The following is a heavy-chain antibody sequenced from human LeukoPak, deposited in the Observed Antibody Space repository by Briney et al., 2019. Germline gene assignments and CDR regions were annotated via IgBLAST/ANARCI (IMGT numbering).Heavy chain of an antibody. CDR1: GYTFTVYY. D-gene: IGHD4-17*01. J-gene: IGHJ4*02. Sequence: ASVTVSCKASGYTFTVYYMHWVRQAPGQGLEWMGWINPNSGGTNYAQKFQGRVTMTRDTSISTAYMELSRLRSDDTAVYYCARVYPLTTVTSFDYWGQGTLVTVSS. CDR2: INPNSGGT. V-gene: IGHV1-2*02. CDR3: ARVYPLTTVTSFDY.